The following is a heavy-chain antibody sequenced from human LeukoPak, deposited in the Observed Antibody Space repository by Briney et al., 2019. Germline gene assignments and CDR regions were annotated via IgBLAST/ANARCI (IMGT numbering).Heavy chain of an antibody. CDR3: AKGFSWGSYFDY. V-gene: IGHV3-23*01. Sequence: PGGSLRLSCAASGFTFSSYAMSWVRQAPGKGLEWVSTISNSGGSTYYSDPVKGRFTISRDNSKNTLFLQMNSLRAEDTAIYYCAKGFSWGSYFDYWGQGTLVTVSS. CDR1: GFTFSSYA. D-gene: IGHD7-27*01. J-gene: IGHJ4*02. CDR2: ISNSGGST.